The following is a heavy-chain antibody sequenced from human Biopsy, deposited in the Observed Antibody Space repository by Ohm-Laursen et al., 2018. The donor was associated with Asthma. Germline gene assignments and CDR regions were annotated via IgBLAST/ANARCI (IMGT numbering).Heavy chain of an antibody. V-gene: IGHV4-61*01. CDR2: ISYSGST. CDR1: GGSVGSGSYY. Sequence: SETLSLTCIVSGGSVGSGSYYWSWIRQPPGKGLAWVSYISYSGSTDYNPSLKSRLTISMDTSKNQFSLKLSSVTAADTAVYYCARVPTTLRYFDLWGRGTLVTVSS. D-gene: IGHD2-15*01. CDR3: ARVPTTLRYFDL. J-gene: IGHJ2*01.